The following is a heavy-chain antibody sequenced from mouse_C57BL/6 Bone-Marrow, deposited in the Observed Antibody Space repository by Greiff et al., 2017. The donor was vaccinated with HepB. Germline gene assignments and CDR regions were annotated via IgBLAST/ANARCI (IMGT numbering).Heavy chain of an antibody. Sequence: VKLVESGGGLVQPGESLKLSCESNEYEFPSHDMSWVRKTPEKRLELVAAINSDGGSTYYPDTMERRFIISRDNTKKTLYLQMGSLRSEDTALYYCARDGYDGRDFDYWGQGTTLTVSS. CDR1: EYEFPSHD. J-gene: IGHJ2*01. CDR3: ARDGYDGRDFDY. V-gene: IGHV5-2*01. D-gene: IGHD2-2*01. CDR2: INSDGGST.